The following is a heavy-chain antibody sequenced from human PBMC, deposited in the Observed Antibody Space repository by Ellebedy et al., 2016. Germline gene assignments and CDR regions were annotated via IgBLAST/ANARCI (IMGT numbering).Heavy chain of an antibody. Sequence: ASVKVSCKASGYTFTSYAMHWVRQAPGQRLEWMGRINAGNANTKYSQKFQGRVTITRDTSAGTAYMELSSLRSEDTAVYYCARRQEDEGAYYFDYWGQGTLVTVSS. D-gene: IGHD3-16*01. V-gene: IGHV1-3*01. CDR2: INAGNANT. CDR1: GYTFTSYA. CDR3: ARRQEDEGAYYFDY. J-gene: IGHJ4*02.